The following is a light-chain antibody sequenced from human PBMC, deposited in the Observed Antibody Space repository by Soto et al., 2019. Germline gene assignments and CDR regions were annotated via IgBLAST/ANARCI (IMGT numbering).Light chain of an antibody. CDR3: QQYNKWPRS. J-gene: IGKJ4*01. V-gene: IGKV3-15*01. Sequence: EIVMTQSPATLSVSPGERATLSCRASQSVGSNLAWYQQKPGQTHRLIIYDASTRATGFPVRFSGSGSGTEFTLTISSLQSEDFAVYYCQQYNKWPRSFGGGTRVEFK. CDR1: QSVGSN. CDR2: DAS.